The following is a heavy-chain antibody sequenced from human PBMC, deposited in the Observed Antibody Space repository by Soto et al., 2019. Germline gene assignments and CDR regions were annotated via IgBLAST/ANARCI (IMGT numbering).Heavy chain of an antibody. V-gene: IGHV1-8*01. D-gene: IGHD3-10*01. Sequence: ASVKVSCKASGYTFTSYDINWVRQATGQGLEWMGWMNPNSGNTGYAQKFQGRVTMTRNTSISTAYMELSSLRSEDTAVYYCARPNHYGSGSYYNYYYYYMDVWGKGTTVTLSS. J-gene: IGHJ6*03. CDR2: MNPNSGNT. CDR1: GYTFTSYD. CDR3: ARPNHYGSGSYYNYYYYYMDV.